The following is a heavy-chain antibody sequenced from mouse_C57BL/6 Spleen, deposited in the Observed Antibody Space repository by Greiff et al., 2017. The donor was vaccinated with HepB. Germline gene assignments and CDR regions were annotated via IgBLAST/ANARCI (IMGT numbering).Heavy chain of an antibody. V-gene: IGHV5-4*01. CDR2: ISAGGSYT. Sequence: EVKVEESGGGLVKPGGSLKLSCAASGFTFSSYAMSWVRQTPEKRLEWVATISAGGSYTYYPDNVKGRFTISRDNAKNNLYLQMSHLKSEDTAMYYCARDKRGFAYWGQGTLVTVSA. CDR1: GFTFSSYA. J-gene: IGHJ3*01. CDR3: ARDKRGFAY.